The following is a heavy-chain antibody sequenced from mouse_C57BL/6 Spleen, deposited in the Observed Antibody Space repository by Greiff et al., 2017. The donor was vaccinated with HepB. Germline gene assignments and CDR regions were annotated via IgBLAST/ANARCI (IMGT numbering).Heavy chain of an antibody. J-gene: IGHJ2*01. V-gene: IGHV1-53*01. D-gene: IGHD1-3*01. CDR1: GYTFTSYW. CDR2: INPSNGGT. Sequence: QVHVKQPGTELVKPGASVKLSCKASGYTFTSYWMHWVKQRPGQGLEWIGNINPSNGGTNYNEKFKSKATLTVDKSSSTAYMQLSSLTSEDSAVYYCAKESLSGPPLLDYWGQGTTLTVSS. CDR3: AKESLSGPPLLDY.